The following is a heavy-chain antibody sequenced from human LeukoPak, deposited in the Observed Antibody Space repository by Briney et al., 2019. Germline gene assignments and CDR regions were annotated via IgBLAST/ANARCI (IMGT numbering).Heavy chain of an antibody. CDR2: FDPEDGET. CDR1: GCTLTELS. CDR3: ATGPHYDYVWGSYRREKNWFDP. D-gene: IGHD3-16*02. Sequence: ASVEVSCKVSGCTLTELSMHWVRQAPGKGLEWMGGFDPEDGETIYAQKFQGRVTMTEDTSTDTAYMELSSLRSEDTAVYYCATGPHYDYVWGSYRREKNWFDPWGQGTLVTVSS. J-gene: IGHJ5*02. V-gene: IGHV1-24*01.